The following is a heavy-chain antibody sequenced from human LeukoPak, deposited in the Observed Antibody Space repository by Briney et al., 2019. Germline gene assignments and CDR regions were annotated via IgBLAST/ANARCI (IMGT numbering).Heavy chain of an antibody. CDR2: INPNSGGT. J-gene: IGHJ4*02. CDR3: ARVVAAAGSWVDY. V-gene: IGHV1-2*02. CDR1: GYTFTGYY. D-gene: IGHD6-13*01. Sequence: ASVEVSCKASGYTFTGYYMHWVRQAPGQGLEWMGWINPNSGGTNYAQKFQGRVTMTRDTSISTAYMELSRLRSDDTAVYYCARVVAAAGSWVDYWGQGTLVTVSS.